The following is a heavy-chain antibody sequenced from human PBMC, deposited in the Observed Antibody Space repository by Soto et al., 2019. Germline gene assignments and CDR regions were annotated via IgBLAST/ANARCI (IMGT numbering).Heavy chain of an antibody. CDR1: CFSFRSYA. CDR3: AKDTTVTTIPPY. CDR2: ISSSGINI. J-gene: IGHJ4*02. V-gene: IGHV3-23*01. Sequence: PGGSLRLSCETSCFSFRSYAMTWVRQAPGQGLEWVASISSSGINIYYADSVRGRFTISRDNSKNTLFLQMNSLRVDDTAVYYCAKDTTVTTIPPYWGQGTQVTVSS. D-gene: IGHD1-1*01.